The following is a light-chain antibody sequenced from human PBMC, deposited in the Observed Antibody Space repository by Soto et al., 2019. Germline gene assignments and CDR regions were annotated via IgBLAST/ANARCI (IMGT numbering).Light chain of an antibody. V-gene: IGKV3-20*01. CDR3: QQYANSPRT. Sequence: EIVLTQSPGTLSLSPGETVTLSCRASQSVGSNYLAWYQQKPGQAPRLLIYGASSRPTVIPDRFSGSGSGTDFTLTISRMETADFAVYYCQQYANSPRTFGQGTKVDIK. CDR1: QSVGSNY. CDR2: GAS. J-gene: IGKJ1*01.